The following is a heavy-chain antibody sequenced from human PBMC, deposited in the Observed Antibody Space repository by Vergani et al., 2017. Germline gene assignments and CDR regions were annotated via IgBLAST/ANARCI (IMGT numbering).Heavy chain of an antibody. CDR3: ARTTGYSSGWANYYYYYYMDV. D-gene: IGHD6-19*01. CDR1: GGSMSGYY. Sequence: QVRLQESGPGLVKPSETLSLTCSVSGGSMSGYYWSWIRQPPGKELEWIGYMYHSGSTNYNPSLETRVTISVDTSKNQFSLKLSSVTAADTAVYYCARTTGYSSGWANYYYYYYMDVWGKGTTVTVSS. J-gene: IGHJ6*03. V-gene: IGHV4-59*01. CDR2: MYHSGST.